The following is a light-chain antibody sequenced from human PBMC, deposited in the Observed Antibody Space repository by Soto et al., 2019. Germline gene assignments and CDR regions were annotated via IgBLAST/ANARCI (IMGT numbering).Light chain of an antibody. Sequence: EIVMTQSPATLSVSPGERATPSCRASQSVSTDLAWYQQKPGQAPRRLIYGASTRATGIPARFSGSGSGTEFTLTINSLQSEDLAIYYCHQYNDWPRFTFGPGTKVEIE. CDR3: HQYNDWPRFT. V-gene: IGKV3-15*01. J-gene: IGKJ3*01. CDR1: QSVSTD. CDR2: GAS.